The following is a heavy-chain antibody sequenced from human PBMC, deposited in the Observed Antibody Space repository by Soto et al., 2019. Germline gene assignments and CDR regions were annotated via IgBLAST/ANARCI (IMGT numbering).Heavy chain of an antibody. CDR3: ARAARPGTQIVVTTATSNYFDF. V-gene: IGHV4-34*01. D-gene: IGHD1-1*01. CDR1: GGSFSSYS. CDR2: IGHRGGA. J-gene: IGHJ4*02. Sequence: PSETLSLTCADYGGSFSSYSWTWIRQPPGKGLKWIGEIGHRGGAKYNPALKSRVLISLDMSKSQFSLRLNSVTAADTGVYYCARAARPGTQIVVTTATSNYFDFWGRGSLVTVSS.